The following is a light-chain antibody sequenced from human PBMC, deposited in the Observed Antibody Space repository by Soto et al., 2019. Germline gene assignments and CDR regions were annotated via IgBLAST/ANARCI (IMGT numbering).Light chain of an antibody. CDR2: GAS. CDR1: QSVNSY. V-gene: IGKV3-20*01. Sequence: EIVLTQSPGTLSLSPGERATLSCRASQSVNSYLAWYQQKPGQAPRLLIYGASRRATGIPDRFSGSGSGTDCTLTISRLETEDFAVYYCQQYGTAPFTFGPGTKVDI. J-gene: IGKJ3*01. CDR3: QQYGTAPFT.